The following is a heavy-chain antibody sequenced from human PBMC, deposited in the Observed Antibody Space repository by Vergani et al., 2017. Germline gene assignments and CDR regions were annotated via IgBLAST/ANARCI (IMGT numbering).Heavy chain of an antibody. CDR3: ARDFGDHHYDIVRDY. J-gene: IGHJ4*02. V-gene: IGHV1-2*02. CDR2: INPNSGGT. Sequence: QVQLVQSGAEVKKPGASVKVSCKASGYTFTGYYMHWVRQAPGQGLEWMGWINPNSGGTNYAQKFQGRVTMTRDTSISTAYMELSRLRSEDTAVYYCARDFGDHHYDIVRDYWGQGTLVTVSS. CDR1: GYTFTGYY. D-gene: IGHD2-15*01.